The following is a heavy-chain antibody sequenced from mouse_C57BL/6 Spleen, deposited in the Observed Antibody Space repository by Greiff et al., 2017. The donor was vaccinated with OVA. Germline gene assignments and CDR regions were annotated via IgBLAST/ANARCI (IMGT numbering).Heavy chain of an antibody. V-gene: IGHV2-6*03. CDR1: GFSLTSYG. CDR3: ARPLSTGYAMDY. D-gene: IGHD6-1*01. J-gene: IGHJ4*01. CDR2: IWSDGST. Sequence: QVQLKESGPGLVAPSQSLSITCTVSGFSLTSYGVHWVRQPPGKGLEWLVVIWSDGSTTYNSALKSRLSISKDNSKSQVYLKMNSLQTDDTAMYYCARPLSTGYAMDYWGQGTSVTVSA.